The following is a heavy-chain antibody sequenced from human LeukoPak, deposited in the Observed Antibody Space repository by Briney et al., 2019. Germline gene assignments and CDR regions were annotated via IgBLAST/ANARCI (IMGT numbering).Heavy chain of an antibody. J-gene: IGHJ6*03. D-gene: IGHD1-14*01. CDR1: GGSFSGYY. V-gene: IGHV4-34*01. CDR3: ARRTRRSAYYYMDV. Sequence: PSETLSLTCAVYGGSFSGYYWSWIRQPPGKGLEWIGEINHSGSTNYNPSLKSRVTISVDTSKNQFSLKLSSVTAADTAVYYCARRTRRSAYYYMDVWGKGTTVTVSS. CDR2: INHSGST.